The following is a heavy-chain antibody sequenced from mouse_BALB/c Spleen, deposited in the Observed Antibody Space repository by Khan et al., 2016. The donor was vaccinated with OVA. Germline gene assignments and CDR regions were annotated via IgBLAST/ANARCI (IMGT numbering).Heavy chain of an antibody. CDR2: INTYTGQP. CDR1: GHTFTKYG. J-gene: IGHJ4*01. D-gene: IGHD2-10*01. CDR3: TRPPYFSYVLDN. V-gene: IGHV9-3-1*01. Sequence: QIQLVQSGPELKKPGETVKISCKASGHTFTKYGMNWVKQASGKGLKWRGWINTYTGQPTYAADFNGRFAFSLETSDSTAYLQINYLKNEDTATYFCTRPPYFSYVLDNWGQGTSVTVSS.